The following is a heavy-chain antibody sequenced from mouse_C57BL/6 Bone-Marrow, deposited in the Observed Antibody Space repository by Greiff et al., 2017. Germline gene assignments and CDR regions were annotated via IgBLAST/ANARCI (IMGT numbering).Heavy chain of an antibody. Sequence: VQLQQPGAELVKPGASVKLSCKASGYTFTSYWMQWVKQRPGQGLDWIGEIDPSDSYTNYNQTFKGKATLTVDTSSSTAYMQLSSLTSEDSAVYYCARADDYDRGYYFDYWGQGTTLTVSS. D-gene: IGHD2-4*01. V-gene: IGHV1-50*01. CDR1: GYTFTSYW. CDR3: ARADDYDRGYYFDY. CDR2: IDPSDSYT. J-gene: IGHJ2*01.